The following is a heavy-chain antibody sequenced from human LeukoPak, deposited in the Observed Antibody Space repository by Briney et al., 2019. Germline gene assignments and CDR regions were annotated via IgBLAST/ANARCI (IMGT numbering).Heavy chain of an antibody. CDR2: INPNRGGT. V-gene: IGHV1-2*02. CDR3: ARVINDYSNSPGY. CDR1: GYTFTGYY. D-gene: IGHD4-11*01. J-gene: IGHJ4*02. Sequence: ASVKVSCKASGYTFTGYYMHWVRQAPGQGLEWMGWINPNRGGTNYAQKFQGRVTMTRDTSISTAYMELSRLRSDDTAVYYCARVINDYSNSPGYWGQGTLVTVSS.